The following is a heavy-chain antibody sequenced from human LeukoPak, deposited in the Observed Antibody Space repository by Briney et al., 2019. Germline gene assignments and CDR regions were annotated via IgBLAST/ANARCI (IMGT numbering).Heavy chain of an antibody. Sequence: GGSLRLSCAASGFTFSSYWMHWVRQAPGKGLVWVSRINSDGSSTSYADSVKGRFTISRDNAKNMLYLQMNSLRAEDTAVYYCARDRVYCSGGSCYRSGEFDYWGQGTLVTVSS. CDR3: ARDRVYCSGGSCYRSGEFDY. V-gene: IGHV3-74*01. CDR1: GFTFSSYW. D-gene: IGHD2-15*01. CDR2: INSDGSST. J-gene: IGHJ4*02.